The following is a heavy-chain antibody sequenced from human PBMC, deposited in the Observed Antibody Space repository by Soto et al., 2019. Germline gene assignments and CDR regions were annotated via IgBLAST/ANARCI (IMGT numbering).Heavy chain of an antibody. CDR1: GYTFTIFG. CDR3: ARDLGQIWCYGMDD. Sequence: ASVKVSCKASGYTFTIFGISWVRQAPGQGLEWMGWISAYNGNTNYAQKLQGRVTMTRDTSTSTAYMELSSLRADDTAVYYCARDLGQIWCYGMDDWGQGRTVTASS. J-gene: IGHJ6*01. D-gene: IGHD2-8*02. V-gene: IGHV1-18*01. CDR2: ISAYNGNT.